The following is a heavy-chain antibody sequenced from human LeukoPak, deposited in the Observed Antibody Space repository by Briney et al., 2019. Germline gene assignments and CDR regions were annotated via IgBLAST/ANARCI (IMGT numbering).Heavy chain of an antibody. Sequence: GGSLRLSCAASGFTFSSYEMNWVRQAPGKGLEWVSSISSSGSTIDYADSVKGRFTISRDNAKNSLYLQMTSLRAEDTAVYYCARELWFGGRTMFDPWGQGTLVTVSS. CDR1: GFTFSSYE. D-gene: IGHD3-10*01. CDR3: ARELWFGGRTMFDP. J-gene: IGHJ5*02. CDR2: ISSSGSTI. V-gene: IGHV3-48*03.